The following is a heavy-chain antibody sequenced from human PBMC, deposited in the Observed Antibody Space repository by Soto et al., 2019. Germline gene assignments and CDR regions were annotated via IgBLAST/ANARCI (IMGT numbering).Heavy chain of an antibody. D-gene: IGHD6-19*01. Sequence: SETLSLTCILSGGSLSSYYWSWIRQPPGKGLEWIGYIYYSGITNNHSSFKSRVTISVDTSKNQFSLKLSSVTPADTAVYCCARVPYSSGDEWGQGTLGAVAS. V-gene: IGHV4-59*01. CDR3: ARVPYSSGDE. CDR1: GGSLSSYY. CDR2: IYYSGIT. J-gene: IGHJ1*01.